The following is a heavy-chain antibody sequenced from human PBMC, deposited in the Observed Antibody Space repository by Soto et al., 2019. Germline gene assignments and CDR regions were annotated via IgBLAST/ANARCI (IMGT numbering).Heavy chain of an antibody. Sequence: ASVKVSCKASGYTFTSYGISWVRQAPGQGPEWMGWIIAYNGNTNYAQKFQGRVTMTTDTSTSTAYMELSSLRSEDTAVYYCAREVCSGGSCSPLYYYYYMDVWGKGTTVTVSS. V-gene: IGHV1-18*01. CDR1: GYTFTSYG. CDR2: IIAYNGNT. CDR3: AREVCSGGSCSPLYYYYYMDV. D-gene: IGHD2-15*01. J-gene: IGHJ6*03.